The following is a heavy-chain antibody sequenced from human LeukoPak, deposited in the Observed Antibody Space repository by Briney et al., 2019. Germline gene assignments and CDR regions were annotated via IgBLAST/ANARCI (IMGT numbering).Heavy chain of an antibody. CDR2: IYHSGST. Sequence: PSETLSLICAVSGGSISSSNWWSWVRQPPGKGLEWIGEIYHSGSTNYNPSLKSRVTISVDKSKNQFSLKLSSVTAADTAVYYCARGRFWIQLWSSKSEGFDYWGQGTLVTVSS. CDR3: ARGRFWIQLWSSKSEGFDY. V-gene: IGHV4-4*02. J-gene: IGHJ4*02. D-gene: IGHD5-18*01. CDR1: GGSISSSNW.